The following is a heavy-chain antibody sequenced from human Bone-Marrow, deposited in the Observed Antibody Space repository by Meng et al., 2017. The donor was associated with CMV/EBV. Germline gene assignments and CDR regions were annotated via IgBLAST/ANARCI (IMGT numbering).Heavy chain of an antibody. J-gene: IGHJ4*02. Sequence: ESLKISCTVSGGSISSSSYYWGWIRQPPGKGLEWIGSIYYSGSTYYNPSLKSRVTISVDTSKNQFSLKLSSVTAADTAVYYCARPNCSSTSCYIDYWGQGTLVTVSS. V-gene: IGHV4-39*01. CDR2: IYYSGST. CDR1: GGSISSSSYY. CDR3: ARPNCSSTSCYIDY. D-gene: IGHD2-2*02.